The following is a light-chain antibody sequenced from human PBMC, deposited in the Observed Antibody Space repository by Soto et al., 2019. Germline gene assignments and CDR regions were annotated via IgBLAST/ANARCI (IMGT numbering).Light chain of an antibody. CDR3: QQYDNLPLT. V-gene: IGKV1-33*01. Sequence: DIQMTQSPSSLSASVGDRVTIACQASQDISNYLNWYQQKPGKAPKLLIYDASNLKTGVPSRFSGSGSGTDFSLTISSLQPEYVATYYCQQYDNLPLTFGGGTKVEIK. CDR1: QDISNY. CDR2: DAS. J-gene: IGKJ4*01.